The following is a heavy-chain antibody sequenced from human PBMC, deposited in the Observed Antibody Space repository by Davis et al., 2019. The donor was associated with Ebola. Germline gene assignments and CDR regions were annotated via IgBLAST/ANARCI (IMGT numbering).Heavy chain of an antibody. CDR1: GGSISSSTYY. V-gene: IGHV4-39*01. D-gene: IGHD2-21*02. CDR3: AIAVVTHYWYFDL. J-gene: IGHJ2*01. Sequence: GSLRLSCTVSGGSISSSTYYWGWIRQPPGKGLEWIGSIYYSGSTYYNPSLKSRVTISVDTSKNQFSLKLTSVTAADTAMYYCAIAVVTHYWYFDLWGRGSLVTVSS. CDR2: IYYSGST.